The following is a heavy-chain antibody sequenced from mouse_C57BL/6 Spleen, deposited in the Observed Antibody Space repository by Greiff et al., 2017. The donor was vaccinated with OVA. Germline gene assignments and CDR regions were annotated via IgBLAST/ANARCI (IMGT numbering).Heavy chain of an antibody. CDR2: ISYSGST. CDR3: ARRETGAWFAY. D-gene: IGHD4-1*01. V-gene: IGHV3-1*01. Sequence: EVKLVESGPGMVKPSQSLSLTCTVTGYSITSGYDWHWIRHFPGNKLEWMGYISYSGSTNYNPSLKSRISITHDTSKNHFFLKLNSVTTETTATYYCARRETGAWFAYWGQGTLVTVSA. CDR1: GYSITSGYD. J-gene: IGHJ3*01.